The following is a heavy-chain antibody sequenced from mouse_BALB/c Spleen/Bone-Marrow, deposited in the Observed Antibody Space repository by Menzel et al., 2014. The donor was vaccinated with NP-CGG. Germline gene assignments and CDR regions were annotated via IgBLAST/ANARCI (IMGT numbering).Heavy chain of an antibody. V-gene: IGHV1S81*02. CDR1: GYTFTSHW. CDR2: INPSNGRS. CDR3: ARRGIYGAMGY. D-gene: IGHD1-1*01. Sequence: VQLQQSGAELVKPGASVKLSCKASGYTFTSHWMHWVKQRPGQGLEWIGEINPSNGRSNYNEKFKSKATLTVDKSSSTAYMQLNSLTSEGSAVYFCARRGIYGAMGYWGQGTSVTDPS. J-gene: IGHJ4*01.